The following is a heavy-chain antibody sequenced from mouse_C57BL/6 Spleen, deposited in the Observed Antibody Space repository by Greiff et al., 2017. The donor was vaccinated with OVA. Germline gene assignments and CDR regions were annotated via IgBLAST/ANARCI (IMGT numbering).Heavy chain of an antibody. Sequence: QVQLQQPGAELVKPGASVKMSCKASGYTFPGSWITWVKQRPGQGLGWIGDIYPGSGSTHYNEKFKGKATLTVDTSSSTAYMQLSSLTAEDSAVYYGARSGSNDVWDFEVWGTGTTVTVSS. D-gene: IGHD2-12*01. CDR1: GYTFPGSW. CDR2: IYPGSGST. J-gene: IGHJ1*03. V-gene: IGHV1-55*01. CDR3: ARSGSNDVWDFEV.